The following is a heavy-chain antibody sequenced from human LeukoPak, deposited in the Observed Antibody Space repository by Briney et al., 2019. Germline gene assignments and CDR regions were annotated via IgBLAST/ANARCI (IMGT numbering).Heavy chain of an antibody. V-gene: IGHV3-48*01. J-gene: IGHJ4*02. D-gene: IGHD6-6*01. CDR2: INLNSRTI. CDR3: ARGGAARPDY. CDR1: GFTFSTYG. Sequence: PGGSRRLSCAASGFTFSTYGMNWVRQAPGKGLEWVSYINLNSRTIDYADSVRGRFTISRDNAKSSLYLQMYSLRADDTAVYYCARGGAARPDYXGQGTLVTVFS.